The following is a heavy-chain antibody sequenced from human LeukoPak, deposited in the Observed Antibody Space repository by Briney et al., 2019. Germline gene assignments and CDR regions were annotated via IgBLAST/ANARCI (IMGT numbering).Heavy chain of an antibody. J-gene: IGHJ6*04. CDR2: SYYGGRP. V-gene: IGHV4-31*03. CDR1: GGFISRGGYY. D-gene: IGHD2-2*01. CDR3: ARDEVVPAASGPFRRYYYYYGMDV. Sequence: PSETQSLTCSVCGGFISRGGYYGSWIRQHPVKGLEWIWSSYYGGRPCSNPSLKSRVDISVATTKSQSSLQPSSVTAPDATVDYCARDEVVPAASGPFRRYYYYYGMDVWGKGTTVTVSS.